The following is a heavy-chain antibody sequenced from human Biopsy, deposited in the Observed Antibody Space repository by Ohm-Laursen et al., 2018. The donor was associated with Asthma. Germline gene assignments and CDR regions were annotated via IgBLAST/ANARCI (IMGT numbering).Heavy chain of an antibody. Sequence: ASVKVSCKASGYTFTSYYMRWVRQAPGQGLEWMGIINPSGGSTSYAQKFQGRVTMTRDTSTSTVYMELSSPRSEDTAVYYCARASYDILTGYYNYFDYWGQGTLVTVSS. D-gene: IGHD3-9*01. CDR3: ARASYDILTGYYNYFDY. CDR1: GYTFTSYY. V-gene: IGHV1-46*01. CDR2: INPSGGST. J-gene: IGHJ4*02.